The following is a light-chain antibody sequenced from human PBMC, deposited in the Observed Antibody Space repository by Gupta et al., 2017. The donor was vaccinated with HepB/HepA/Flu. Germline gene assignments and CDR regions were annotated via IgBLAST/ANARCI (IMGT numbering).Light chain of an antibody. CDR3: MQSLRTPLT. CDR2: EVS. Sequence: DVVLTQTPLSLPVTPGEPASISCRSSQSLLYSNGKTYLYWYFQKTGQAPQLLIYEVSNRVSGVPDRFGGSGSGTDFTLNISRVEADDVGLYFCMQSLRTPLTFGEGTKVEIK. J-gene: IGKJ4*01. V-gene: IGKV2D-29*01. CDR1: QSLLYSNGKTY.